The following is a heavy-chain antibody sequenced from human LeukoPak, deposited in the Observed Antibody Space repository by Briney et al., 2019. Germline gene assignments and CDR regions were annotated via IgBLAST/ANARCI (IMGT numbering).Heavy chain of an antibody. CDR2: ISWDGGGT. D-gene: IGHD1-14*01. J-gene: IGHJ4*02. CDR1: GFTFDDYT. Sequence: PGGSLRLSCAASGFTFDDYTIHWVRQAPGKGLEWVSLISWDGGGTYYADSVKGRFTISRDNSNNTLYLQLNNVRTEDTATYFCAKEQYPGYFDYWGQGTLVTVSS. CDR3: AKEQYPGYFDY. V-gene: IGHV3-43*01.